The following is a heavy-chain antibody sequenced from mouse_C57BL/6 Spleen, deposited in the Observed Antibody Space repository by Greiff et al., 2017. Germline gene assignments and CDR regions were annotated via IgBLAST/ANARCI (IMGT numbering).Heavy chain of an antibody. J-gene: IGHJ4*01. CDR1: GFTFSSYT. CDR3: ARHYYGSSLYAMDY. V-gene: IGHV5-9*01. D-gene: IGHD1-1*01. Sequence: EVMLVESGGGLVKPGGSLKLSCAASGFTFSSYTMSWVRQTPEKRLEWVATISGGGGNTYYPDSVKGRFTIARDNAKNTLYLQMSSLRSEDTALYYCARHYYGSSLYAMDYWGQGTSVTVSS. CDR2: ISGGGGNT.